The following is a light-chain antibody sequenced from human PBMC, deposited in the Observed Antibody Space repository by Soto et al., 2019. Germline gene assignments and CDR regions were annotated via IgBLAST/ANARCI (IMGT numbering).Light chain of an antibody. CDR1: SSDVGSYNL. J-gene: IGLJ2*01. V-gene: IGLV2-23*01. Sequence: QSVLTQPASVSGSPGQSITISCTGTSSDVGSYNLVSWYQHYSGKAPKLMIYEGSKRPSGVSNRFSGSKFGNTASLTISGLQAEDEGDYYCCSYAGSSTPVVFGGGTKVTVL. CDR3: CSYAGSSTPVV. CDR2: EGS.